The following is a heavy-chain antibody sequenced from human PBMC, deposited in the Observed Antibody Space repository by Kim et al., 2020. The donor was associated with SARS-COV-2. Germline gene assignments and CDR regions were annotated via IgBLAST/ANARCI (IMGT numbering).Heavy chain of an antibody. Sequence: SACNVNTNYAQKLQGRVTMTTDPSTSTAYMELRSLRSDDTAVYYCARTDYWGQGTLVTVSS. CDR2: SACNVNT. CDR3: ARTDY. V-gene: IGHV1-18*01. J-gene: IGHJ4*02.